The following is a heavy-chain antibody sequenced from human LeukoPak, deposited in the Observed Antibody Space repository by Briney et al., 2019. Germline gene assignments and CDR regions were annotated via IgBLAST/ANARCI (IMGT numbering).Heavy chain of an antibody. CDR2: ISGDGGST. Sequence: PGGSLRLSCAASGFTFDDYAMHWVRQAPGKGLEWVSLISGDGGSTYYADSVKGRFTISRDNSKNSLYLQMNSLRTEATALYYCARYVGGSDDACDIWGQGAMVTVSS. CDR1: GFTFDDYA. D-gene: IGHD1-26*01. J-gene: IGHJ3*02. CDR3: ARYVGGSDDACDI. V-gene: IGHV3-43*02.